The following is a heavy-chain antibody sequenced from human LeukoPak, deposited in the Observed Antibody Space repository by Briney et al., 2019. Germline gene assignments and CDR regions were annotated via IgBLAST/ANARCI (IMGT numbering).Heavy chain of an antibody. D-gene: IGHD4-17*01. J-gene: IGHJ4*02. CDR1: GFTFDDYA. CDR3: ARNRGDPSYFDY. CDR2: ISGDGGST. Sequence: GGSLRLSCAASGFTFDDYAMHWVRQAPGKGLEWVSPISGDGGSTYYADSVKGRFTISRNNPKNSLYLQMNSLRAEDTAVYYCARNRGDPSYFDYWGQGTLVTVSS. V-gene: IGHV3-43*02.